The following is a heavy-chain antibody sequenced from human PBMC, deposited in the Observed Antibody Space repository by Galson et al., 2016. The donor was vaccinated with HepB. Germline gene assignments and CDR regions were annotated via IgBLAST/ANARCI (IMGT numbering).Heavy chain of an antibody. CDR3: ARDPSVRLLRHFDL. D-gene: IGHD1-1*01. CDR1: GYTFTTYT. J-gene: IGHJ2*01. V-gene: IGHV7-4-1*02. CDR2: ISTNTGNP. Sequence: SVKVSCKASGYTFTTYTMNWVRQAPGQGLEWMGWISTNTGNPTYAQGFTGRFVFSLDTSVSTAYLQISRLKAEDTAVYYCARDPSVRLLRHFDLWGRGTLVTVSS.